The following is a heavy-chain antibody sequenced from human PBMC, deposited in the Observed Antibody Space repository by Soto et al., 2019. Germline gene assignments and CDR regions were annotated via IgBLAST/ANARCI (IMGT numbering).Heavy chain of an antibody. J-gene: IGHJ4*02. V-gene: IGHV3-9*01. Sequence: VPLVESGGGLVQPGRSLRLSCAASGFTFDDYAMHWVRQAPGKGLEWVSGISWNSGSIGYADSVKGRFTISRDNAKNSLYLQMNSLRAEDTALYYCAKDRLATVTTGGFDYWGQGTLVTVSS. CDR2: ISWNSGSI. CDR1: GFTFDDYA. D-gene: IGHD4-4*01. CDR3: AKDRLATVTTGGFDY.